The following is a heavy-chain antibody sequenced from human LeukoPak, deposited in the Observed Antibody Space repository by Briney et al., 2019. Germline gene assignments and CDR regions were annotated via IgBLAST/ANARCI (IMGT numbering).Heavy chain of an antibody. CDR1: GFTFSSYA. J-gene: IGHJ4*02. CDR3: AKDLRSSGYSYGYDY. CDR2: ISGSGGST. D-gene: IGHD5-18*01. V-gene: IGHV3-23*01. Sequence: PGGSLRLSCAASGFTFSSYAMSWVRQAPGKGLEWVSAISGSGGSTYYADSVKGRFTISRDNSKNTLYLQMNSLRAEDTAVYYCAKDLRSSGYSYGYDYWGQGTLVTVSS.